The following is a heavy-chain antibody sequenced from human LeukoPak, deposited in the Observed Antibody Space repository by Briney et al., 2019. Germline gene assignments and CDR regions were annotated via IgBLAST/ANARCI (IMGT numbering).Heavy chain of an antibody. CDR3: ARGYGWASYNNFNH. V-gene: IGHV4-4*07. CDR2: IDTSGNT. D-gene: IGHD3-10*01. J-gene: IGHJ4*02. Sequence: SETLSLTCTVSGGSISSYYWSWIRQPAGKGLEWIGRIDTSGNTNYKPSLKGRVTISVDTSKNQFSLKLSSVTAADTAVYYCARGYGWASYNNFNHWGQGILVTVSS. CDR1: GGSISSYY.